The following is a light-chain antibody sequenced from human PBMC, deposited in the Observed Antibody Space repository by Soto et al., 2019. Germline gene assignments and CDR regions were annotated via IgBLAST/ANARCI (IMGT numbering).Light chain of an antibody. CDR2: EVS. V-gene: IGLV2-14*01. CDR3: SSYTRNNISVL. CDR1: SSDVGGYNY. Sequence: QSVLTQPASVSGSPGQSITISCTGTSSDVGGYNYVSWYQQHPDRAPKLMIYEVSNRPSGVSNRFSGSKSGNTASLTISGLQAEDEANYYCSSYTRNNISVLFGGGTKLTVL. J-gene: IGLJ2*01.